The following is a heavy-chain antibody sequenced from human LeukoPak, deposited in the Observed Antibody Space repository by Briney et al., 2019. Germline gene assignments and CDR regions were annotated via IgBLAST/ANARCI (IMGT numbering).Heavy chain of an antibody. J-gene: IGHJ4*02. D-gene: IGHD3-10*01. CDR3: ARDRSITGIDY. Sequence: SETLSLTCTVSGGSISSYYWSWIRQPPGKGLEWIGYIYYSGSTNYNPSLKSRVTISVDTSKNQFSLKLSSVTAADTAVYYCARDRSITGIDYWGQGTLVTVSS. V-gene: IGHV4-59*01. CDR1: GGSISSYY. CDR2: IYYSGST.